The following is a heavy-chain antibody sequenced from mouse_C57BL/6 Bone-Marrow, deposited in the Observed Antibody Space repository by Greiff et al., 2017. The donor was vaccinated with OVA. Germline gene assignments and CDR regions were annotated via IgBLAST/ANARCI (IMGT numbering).Heavy chain of an antibody. Sequence: EVMLVESGGGLVKPGGSLKLSCAASGFTFSSYAMSWVRQTPEKRLEWVATISDGGSYTSYPDNVKGRFTISRDNAKNNLYLQMSHLKSEDTAMYYCARDRPYFDYWGQGTTLTVSS. V-gene: IGHV5-4*01. CDR1: GFTFSSYA. CDR2: ISDGGSYT. CDR3: ARDRPYFDY. J-gene: IGHJ2*01.